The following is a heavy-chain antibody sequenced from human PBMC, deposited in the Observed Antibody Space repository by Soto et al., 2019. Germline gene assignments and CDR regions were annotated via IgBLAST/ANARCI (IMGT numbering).Heavy chain of an antibody. Sequence: SETLSLTCTVSGDSISTTTYYWAWIRQPPGKGLEWIGSIIYTGSTYYNPSLQSRVTISVDTSRNQFSLRLSSVTASDTALYYCASSIVVVPAAIWGFDPWGQGTLVTVSS. J-gene: IGHJ5*02. V-gene: IGHV4-39*01. CDR1: GDSISTTTYY. D-gene: IGHD2-2*01. CDR2: IIYTGST. CDR3: ASSIVVVPAAIWGFDP.